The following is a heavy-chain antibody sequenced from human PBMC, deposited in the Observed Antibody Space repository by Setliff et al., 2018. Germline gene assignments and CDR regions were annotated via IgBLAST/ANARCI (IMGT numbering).Heavy chain of an antibody. V-gene: IGHV1-69*10. CDR3: ASDGKGYDILTTYGMDV. Sequence: SVKVSCKASGGTFSSYAISWVRQAPGQGLEWMGGIIPILGIANYAQKFQGRVTITADESTSTAYMELSSLRSEDTAVYYCASDGKGYDILTTYGMDVWGQGTTVTSP. D-gene: IGHD3-9*01. CDR2: IIPILGIA. J-gene: IGHJ6*02. CDR1: GGTFSSYA.